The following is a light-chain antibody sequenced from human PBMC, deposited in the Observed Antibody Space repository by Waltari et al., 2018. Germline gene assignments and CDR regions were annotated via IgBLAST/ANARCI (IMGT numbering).Light chain of an antibody. J-gene: IGLJ3*02. Sequence: SSELTQDPAVSVALGQTVRITCQGDSLRQHYKTWYQQKPGQAPVLVMYGKNNRPSGIPDRFSGSRSGDTASLSITGAQAEDEADYYCKSRDNSGNHLVFGGGTKLTVL. CDR2: GKN. CDR1: SLRQHY. CDR3: KSRDNSGNHLV. V-gene: IGLV3-19*01.